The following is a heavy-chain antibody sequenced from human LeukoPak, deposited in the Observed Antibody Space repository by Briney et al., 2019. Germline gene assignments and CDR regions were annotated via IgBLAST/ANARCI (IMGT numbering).Heavy chain of an antibody. D-gene: IGHD6-13*01. CDR1: GFTFSSYG. CDR2: IWYDGSNK. V-gene: IGHV3-33*01. J-gene: IGHJ1*01. Sequence: GGSLRLSCAASGFTFSSYGVHWVRQAPGKGLEWVAVIWYDGSNKYYADSVKGRFTISRDNSKNTLYLQMNSLRAEDTAVYYCARESGYSSSWYSEYLQHWGQGTLVTVSS. CDR3: ARESGYSSSWYSEYLQH.